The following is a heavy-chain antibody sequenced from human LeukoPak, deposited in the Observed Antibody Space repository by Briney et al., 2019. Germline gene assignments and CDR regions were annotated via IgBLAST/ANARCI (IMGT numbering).Heavy chain of an antibody. V-gene: IGHV1-69*05. CDR3: ARDQGPYYYDSSGSGFDP. CDR1: GGTFSSYA. Sequence: SVKVSCKASGGTFSSYAISWVRQAPGQGLEWMGGIIPIFGTANYAQKFQGRVTMTTDTSTSTAYMELRSLRSDDTAVYYCARDQGPYYYDSSGSGFDPWGQGTLVTVSS. J-gene: IGHJ5*02. CDR2: IIPIFGTA. D-gene: IGHD3-22*01.